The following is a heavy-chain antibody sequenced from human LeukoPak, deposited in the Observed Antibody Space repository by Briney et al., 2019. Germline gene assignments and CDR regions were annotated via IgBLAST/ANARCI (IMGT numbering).Heavy chain of an antibody. J-gene: IGHJ4*02. CDR3: AADPYDSSGYPAF. CDR2: IIPIFGTA. D-gene: IGHD3-22*01. V-gene: IGHV1-69*05. CDR1: GGTFSSYA. Sequence: GSSVKVSCKASGGTFSSYAISWVRQAPGQGLEWMGGIIPIFGTANYAQKFQERVTITRDMSTSTAYMELSSLRSEDTAVYYCAADPYDSSGYPAFWGQGTLVTVSS.